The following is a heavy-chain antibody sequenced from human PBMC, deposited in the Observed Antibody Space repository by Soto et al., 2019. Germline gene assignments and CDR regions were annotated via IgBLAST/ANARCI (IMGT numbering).Heavy chain of an antibody. Sequence: QVQPQESGPGLVKPSDTLSLTCAVSGGSISSVNWWSWVRQSPGKGLEWIGEMHPSGSTNYNPSLKSRVTVSMAKSRNQFSLKMYSVTAADTAVYFCARHGHNIYGFDVWGRGTTVTVSS. CDR3: ARHGHNIYGFDV. V-gene: IGHV4-4*02. D-gene: IGHD1-1*01. J-gene: IGHJ6*02. CDR1: GGSISSVNW. CDR2: MHPSGST.